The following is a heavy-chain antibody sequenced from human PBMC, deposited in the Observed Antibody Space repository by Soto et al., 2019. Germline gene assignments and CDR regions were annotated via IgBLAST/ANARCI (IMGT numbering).Heavy chain of an antibody. CDR1: GYTFTSYD. CDR3: ARDDYPYIAAAAY. J-gene: IGHJ4*02. V-gene: IGHV1-8*01. Sequence: GASVKVSCKASGYTFTSYDINWVRQATGQGLEWMGWMNPNSGNTGYAQKFQGRVTMTRNTSISTAYMELSSLRSEDTAVYYCARDDYPYIAAAAYWGQGTLVTVSS. D-gene: IGHD6-13*01. CDR2: MNPNSGNT.